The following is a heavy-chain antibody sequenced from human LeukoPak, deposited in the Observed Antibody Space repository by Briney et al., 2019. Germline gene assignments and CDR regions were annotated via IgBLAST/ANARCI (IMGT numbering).Heavy chain of an antibody. V-gene: IGHV3-30*02. D-gene: IGHD2-2*01. CDR2: IRYDGSNK. CDR3: AKPSVGYCSNTTCPGYFAY. Sequence: HPGGSLRLSCAASGFTFSSYGMHWVRQAPGKGLEWVAFIRYDGSNKYYADSVKGRFTISRDNSKNTLYLQMNSLRTEDTAVYYCAKPSVGYCSNTTCPGYFAYWGQGTLVTVSS. CDR1: GFTFSSYG. J-gene: IGHJ4*02.